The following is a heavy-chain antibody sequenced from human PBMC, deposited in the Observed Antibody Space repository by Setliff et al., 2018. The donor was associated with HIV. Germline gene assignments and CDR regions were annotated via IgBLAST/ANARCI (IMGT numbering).Heavy chain of an antibody. CDR1: GDSFSSNTNH. CDR3: TRKKTGQFGAFNM. V-gene: IGHV4-61*01. Sequence: SETLSLTCTVSGDSFSSNTNHWSWIRQPPGKGLEWIGYIYYSGSTNYNPSLKSRVTISIDTSKNQFSLRLTSVTAADTAVYYCTRKKTGQFGAFNMWGRGTLVTVSS. J-gene: IGHJ3*02. CDR2: IYYSGST. D-gene: IGHD7-27*01.